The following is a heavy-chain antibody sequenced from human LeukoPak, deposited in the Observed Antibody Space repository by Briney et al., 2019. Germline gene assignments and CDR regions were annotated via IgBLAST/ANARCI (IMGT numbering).Heavy chain of an antibody. CDR3: ATGGITIFGVVTYPND. CDR1: GFTFSSCG. J-gene: IGHJ4*02. D-gene: IGHD3-3*01. V-gene: IGHV3-30*02. CDR2: IRYDGSNK. Sequence: GGSLRLSCAASGFTFSSCGMYWVRQAPGKGLEWVAFIRYDGSNKYYADSVKGRFTISRDNSKNTLYLQMNSLRAEDTALYYCATGGITIFGVVTYPNDWGQGTLVTVSS.